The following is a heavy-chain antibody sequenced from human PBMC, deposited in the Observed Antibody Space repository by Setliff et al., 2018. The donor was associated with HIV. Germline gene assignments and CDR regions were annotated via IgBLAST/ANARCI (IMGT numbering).Heavy chain of an antibody. J-gene: IGHJ3*02. CDR2: IIPIFGTT. V-gene: IGHV1-69*13. CDR3: AMSMTTYPVSRAFDI. Sequence: SVKVSCKASGYTLSTYGISWVRQAPGQGLEWMGGIIPIFGTTNYAQKFQGRVTITADESTSTAYMELSSLRSEDTAVYYCAMSMTTYPVSRAFDIWGQGTMVTVSS. D-gene: IGHD4-4*01. CDR1: GYTLSTYG.